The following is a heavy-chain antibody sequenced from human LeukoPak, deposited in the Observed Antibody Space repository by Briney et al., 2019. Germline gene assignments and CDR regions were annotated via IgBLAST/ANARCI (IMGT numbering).Heavy chain of an antibody. CDR3: ARSDILTGYYMGPAFDI. CDR1: GGSISSSSYY. CDR2: IYYSGST. V-gene: IGHV4-39*07. D-gene: IGHD3-9*01. Sequence: SETLSLTCTVSGGSISSSSYYWGWIRQPPGKGLEWIGSIYYSGSTYYNPSLKSRVTISVDTSKNQFSLKLSSVTAADTAVYYCARSDILTGYYMGPAFDIWGQGTMVTVSS. J-gene: IGHJ3*02.